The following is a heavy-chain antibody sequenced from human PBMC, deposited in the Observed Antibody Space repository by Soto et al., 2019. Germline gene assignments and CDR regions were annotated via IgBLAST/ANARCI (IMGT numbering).Heavy chain of an antibody. CDR1: GFTFSTYG. CDR2: IWYDGSNK. Sequence: QVQLVESGGGVVQPGRSLRLSCAASGFTFSTYGMHWVRQAPGKGLEWVAVIWYDGSNKYYGDSVKGRFTISRDNSKNRLFLQMNSLSAEDTAVYYCAREGYCSGGSCYGHHWCQGTLVIVSS. D-gene: IGHD2-15*01. V-gene: IGHV3-33*01. J-gene: IGHJ5*02. CDR3: AREGYCSGGSCYGHH.